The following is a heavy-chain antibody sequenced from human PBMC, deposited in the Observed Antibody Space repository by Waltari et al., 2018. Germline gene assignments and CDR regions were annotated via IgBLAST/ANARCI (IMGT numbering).Heavy chain of an antibody. J-gene: IGHJ3*02. CDR2: GSGYDDTT. V-gene: IGHV1-18*01. D-gene: IGHD3-10*01. CDR1: GYIFTRYG. CDR3: ARDYYYGSGSSWSDVFDI. Sequence: QVQLVQSGGEVRRPGASVTVSCKATGYIFTRYGISWVRQAPGTGLEWMGCGSGYDDTTHLAQNCQCRVTMSTDTFTRTVYMDRRSLRSDDTAVYYCARDYYYGSGSSWSDVFDIWGQGTMVTVSS.